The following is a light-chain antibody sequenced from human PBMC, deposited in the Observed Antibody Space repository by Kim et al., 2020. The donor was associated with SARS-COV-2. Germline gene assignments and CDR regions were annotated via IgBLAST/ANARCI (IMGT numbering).Light chain of an antibody. CDR1: QDISNY. CDR3: QKYDGAPWT. V-gene: IGKV1-27*01. J-gene: IGKJ1*01. Sequence: APVGDRVTITCRASQDISNYVAWYQQKPAKPPKLLIYAASTLQSGVPSRFSGSGSGTDFTLTISSLQPEDVATYYCQKYDGAPWTFGQGTKVDIK. CDR2: AAS.